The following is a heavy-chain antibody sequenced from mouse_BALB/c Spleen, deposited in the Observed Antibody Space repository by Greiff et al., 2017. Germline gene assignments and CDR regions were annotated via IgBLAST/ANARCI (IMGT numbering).Heavy chain of an antibody. CDR1: GYTFTNYW. J-gene: IGHJ3*01. Sequence: QVQLKESGAELVRPGTSVKISCKASGYTFTNYWLGWVKQRPGHGLEWIGDIYPGGGYTNYNEKFKGKATLTADTSSSTAYMQLSSLTSEDSAVYFCARKGAARATSWFAYWGQGTLVTVSA. CDR3: ARKGAARATSWFAY. CDR2: IYPGGGYT. D-gene: IGHD3-1*01. V-gene: IGHV1-63*02.